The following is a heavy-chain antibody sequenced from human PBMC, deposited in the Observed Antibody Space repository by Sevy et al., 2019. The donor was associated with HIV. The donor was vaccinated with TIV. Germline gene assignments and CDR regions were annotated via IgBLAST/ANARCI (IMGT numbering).Heavy chain of an antibody. CDR2: IKSKTDGGTT. CDR3: TTDQDCSGGSCYSDFDY. V-gene: IGHV3-15*07. CDR1: GFTFSKYW. J-gene: IGHJ4*02. Sequence: GGSLRLSCEVSGFTFSKYWMHWVRQAPGKGLEWVGRIKSKTDGGTTDYAAPVKGRFTISRDDSKNTLYLQMNSLKTEDTAVYYCTTDQDCSGGSCYSDFDYWGQGTLVTVSS. D-gene: IGHD2-15*01.